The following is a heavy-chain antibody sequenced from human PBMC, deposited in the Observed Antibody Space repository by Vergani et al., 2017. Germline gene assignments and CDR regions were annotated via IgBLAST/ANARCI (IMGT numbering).Heavy chain of an antibody. V-gene: IGHV3-30*02. D-gene: IGHD2-15*01. CDR3: AKYLRDSTDGLPDT. J-gene: IGHJ5*02. CDR2: IGKDGINT. Sequence: QVQLVESAGGVVQPGGSLILSCAASGFTFSNFVMHWIRQAPGKGLGWLAYIGKDGINTRYRDGVKGRFTVFRDNSKDILYLQMDSVRSEDTALYTCAKYLRDSTDGLPDTWGPGTLVIVSS. CDR1: GFTFSNFV.